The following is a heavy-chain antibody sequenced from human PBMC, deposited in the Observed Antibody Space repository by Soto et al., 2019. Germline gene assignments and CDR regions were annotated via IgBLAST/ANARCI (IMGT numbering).Heavy chain of an antibody. CDR3: ARNYYDSSAYYRADWFDP. J-gene: IGHJ5*02. CDR1: GGSISSVGYC. D-gene: IGHD3-22*01. V-gene: IGHV4-61*08. CDR2: INYSGST. Sequence: SETLSLTCTVSGGSISSVGYCWSWLRQHPGKGLEWNGYINYSGSTNYNPSLKSRVTISVDTSKNHFSLKLSSVTAADTAVYYCARNYYDSSAYYRADWFDPWGQGTLVTV.